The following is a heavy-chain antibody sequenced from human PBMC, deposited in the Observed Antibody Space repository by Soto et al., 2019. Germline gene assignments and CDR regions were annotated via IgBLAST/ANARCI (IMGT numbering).Heavy chain of an antibody. CDR2: IYYSGST. Sequence: LSETLSLTCTVSGGSISSSSYYWGWIRQPPGKGLEWIGSIYYSGSTYYNPSLKSRVTISVDTSKNQFSLELSSVTAADTAVYYCARHRDLQEPDYYYGMDVWGQGTTVTVSS. CDR1: GGSISSSSYY. D-gene: IGHD4-4*01. J-gene: IGHJ6*02. V-gene: IGHV4-39*01. CDR3: ARHRDLQEPDYYYGMDV.